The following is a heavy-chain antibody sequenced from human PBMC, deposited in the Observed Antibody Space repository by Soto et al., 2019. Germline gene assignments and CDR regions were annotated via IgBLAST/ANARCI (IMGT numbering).Heavy chain of an antibody. CDR1: GGSISSSSYY. V-gene: IGHV4-39*01. CDR3: AGRHGRLFDWDY. J-gene: IGHJ4*02. Sequence: QLQLQESGPRLVKPSETLSLTCTVSGGSISSSSYYWGWIRQPPGKGLEWIGNMYYSGTTYYNPSLKRRLTISVDTSKNQFSLKLSSVTAADTAMYCCAGRHGRLFDWDYWGQGTLVTVSS. CDR2: MYYSGTT. D-gene: IGHD3-9*01.